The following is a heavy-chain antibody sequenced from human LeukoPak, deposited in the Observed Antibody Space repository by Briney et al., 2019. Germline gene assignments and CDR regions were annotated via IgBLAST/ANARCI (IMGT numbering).Heavy chain of an antibody. D-gene: IGHD2-2*01. J-gene: IGHJ6*03. CDR3: ARATSEIPAAALTGSKYNYYYYMDV. V-gene: IGHV1-69*02. CDR1: GGTLSYYT. Sequence: GASVNVSCKASGGTLSYYTISWVRQAPGQGLEWMGRIIPFLGITNYAQKFQGRVTITADKSTRTAYMELSSLRSEDTAVYYCARATSEIPAAALTGSKYNYYYYMDVWDKGTTVTVSS. CDR2: IIPFLGIT.